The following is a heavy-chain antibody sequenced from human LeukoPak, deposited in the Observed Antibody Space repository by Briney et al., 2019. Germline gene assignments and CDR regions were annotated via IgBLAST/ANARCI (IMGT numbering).Heavy chain of an antibody. J-gene: IGHJ5*02. CDR1: GYTFTSYY. CDR3: AMILRYFDWSSRVWFDP. CDR2: INPSGGST. Sequence: GASVKVSCKASGYTFTSYYMHWVRQAPGQGLEWMGIINPSGGSTSYAQKFQGRVTMTRDTSTSTVYMELSSLRSDDTAVYYCAMILRYFDWSSRVWFDPWGQGTLVTVSS. D-gene: IGHD3-9*01. V-gene: IGHV1-46*01.